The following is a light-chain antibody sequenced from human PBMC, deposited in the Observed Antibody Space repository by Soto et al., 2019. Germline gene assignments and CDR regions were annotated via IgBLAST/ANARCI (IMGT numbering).Light chain of an antibody. J-gene: IGKJ1*01. Sequence: EIVLTQSPGTLSLSPGERATLSCRASQSVSYSYLTWYQQKPGQAPRLLIDGASNRATGIPDRFSGSGSGTDFTLTISRLEPEDFAVYYCQQNNGLSRTFGQGTKVEIK. V-gene: IGKV3-20*01. CDR2: GAS. CDR3: QQNNGLSRT. CDR1: QSVSYSY.